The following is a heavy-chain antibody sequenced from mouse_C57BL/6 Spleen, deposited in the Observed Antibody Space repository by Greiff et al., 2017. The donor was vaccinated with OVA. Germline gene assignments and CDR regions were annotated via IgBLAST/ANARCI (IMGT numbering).Heavy chain of an antibody. V-gene: IGHV1-50*01. CDR2: IDPSDSYT. CDR1: GYTFTSYW. Sequence: VQLQQPGAELVKPGASVTLSCKASGYTFTSYWMQWVKQRPGQGLEWIGEIDPSDSYTNYNPKFKGKATLTVDTSSRTAYMQLSSLTSEDSAVYYSARFTTSAMDYWGQGTSVTVSS. D-gene: IGHD1-1*01. J-gene: IGHJ4*01. CDR3: ARFTTSAMDY.